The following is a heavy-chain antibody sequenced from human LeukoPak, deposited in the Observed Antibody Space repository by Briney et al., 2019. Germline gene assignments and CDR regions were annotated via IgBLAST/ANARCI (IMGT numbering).Heavy chain of an antibody. CDR1: GGTFSSNT. CDR3: ARGDSSGWYSGWYFDY. J-gene: IGHJ4*02. V-gene: IGHV1-69*13. CDR2: IIPIFGTA. Sequence: GASVKVSCKASGGTFSSNTISWVRQAPGQGLECMGGIIPIFGTANYAQKFQGRVTITADESTSTAYMELSSLRYEDTAVYYCARGDSSGWYSGWYFDYWGQGTLVTVSS. D-gene: IGHD6-13*01.